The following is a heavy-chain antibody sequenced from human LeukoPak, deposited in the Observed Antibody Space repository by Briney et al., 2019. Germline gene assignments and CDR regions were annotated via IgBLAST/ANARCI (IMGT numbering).Heavy chain of an antibody. V-gene: IGHV4-39*07. D-gene: IGHD3-10*01. J-gene: IGHJ4*02. CDR2: IYYSGST. Sequence: PSETLSLTCTVSGGSISSSSYYWGWIRQPPGKGLEWIGSIYYSGSTYYNPSLKSRVTISVDTSKNQFSLKLSSVTAADTAVYYCARGPVLLWFGEPQTPVPPDYWGQGTLVTVSS. CDR1: GGSISSSSYY. CDR3: ARGPVLLWFGEPQTPVPPDY.